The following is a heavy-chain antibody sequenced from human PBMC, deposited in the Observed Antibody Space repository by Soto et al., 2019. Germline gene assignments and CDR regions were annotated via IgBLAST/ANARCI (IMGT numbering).Heavy chain of an antibody. D-gene: IGHD3-22*01. CDR3: ARLGGYYQSLDT. J-gene: IGHJ5*02. CDR2: VYYTGTT. Sequence: SETLSLTCTVSGGSISNYYCSWIRQTPGKGLEYIGYVYYTGTTTYSPSLKSRVTISVDTSMNQISLKLSSVTAADTAFYYCARLGGYYQSLDTWGQGTLVTVSS. V-gene: IGHV4-59*08. CDR1: GGSISNYY.